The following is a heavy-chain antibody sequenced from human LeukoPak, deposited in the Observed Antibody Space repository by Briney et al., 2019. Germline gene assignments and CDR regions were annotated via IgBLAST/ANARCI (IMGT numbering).Heavy chain of an antibody. CDR1: GGSFSGYY. V-gene: IGHV4-34*01. J-gene: IGHJ2*01. CDR2: INHSGST. CDR3: ARNRYRPGYFDH. Sequence: SETLSLTCAVYGGSFSGYYWSWIRQPPGRGLEWIGEINHSGSTNYNPSLKSRVTISVDTSKNQFSLKLTSLTAADTAVYYCARNRYRPGYFDHWGRGTLVTVSS. D-gene: IGHD5-18*01.